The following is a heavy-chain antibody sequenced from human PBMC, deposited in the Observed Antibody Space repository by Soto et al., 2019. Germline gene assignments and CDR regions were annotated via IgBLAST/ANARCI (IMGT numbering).Heavy chain of an antibody. V-gene: IGHV3-30-3*01. Sequence: QVQLVESGGGVVQPGRSLRLSCAASGFTFSSYTMHWVRQAPGKGLEWVAVFSSDGSTKFYADSVKGRFTISRDNSKSTLSLQTNSLRVEDTAVYYCARGGDAPMTKLLDYWGQGTLVTVSS. CDR3: ARGGDAPMTKLLDY. CDR1: GFTFSSYT. J-gene: IGHJ4*02. D-gene: IGHD2-2*01. CDR2: FSSDGSTK.